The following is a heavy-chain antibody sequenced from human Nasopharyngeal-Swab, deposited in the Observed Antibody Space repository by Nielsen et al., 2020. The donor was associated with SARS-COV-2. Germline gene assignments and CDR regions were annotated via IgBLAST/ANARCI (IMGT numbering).Heavy chain of an antibody. CDR1: GFTFSNYS. CDR3: ARDGFGESPYYYYCGMDV. CDR2: ISSSTSYI. D-gene: IGHD3-10*01. J-gene: IGHJ6*02. V-gene: IGHV3-21*01. Sequence: GGSLRLSCAASGFTFSNYSMNWVRQAPGKGLEWVSSISSSTSYIYYADSVKGRFTISRDNAKNSLYLQMNSLRAEDTAVYYCARDGFGESPYYYYCGMDVWGQGTTVTVSS.